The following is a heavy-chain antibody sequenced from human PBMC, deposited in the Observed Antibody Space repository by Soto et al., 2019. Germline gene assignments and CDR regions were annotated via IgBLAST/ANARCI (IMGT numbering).Heavy chain of an antibody. D-gene: IGHD6-6*01. CDR3: ARDELTEYSRSSLYNWFDP. V-gene: IGHV1-46*01. J-gene: IGHJ5*02. Sequence: ASVKVSCKSSGYTFTSYYMHWVRQAPGQGLEWMGIISANNGNTSYAQKLQGRVTMTTDTSTSTAYMELRSLRSDDTAVYYCARDELTEYSRSSLYNWFDPWGQGTLVTVSS. CDR1: GYTFTSYY. CDR2: ISANNGNT.